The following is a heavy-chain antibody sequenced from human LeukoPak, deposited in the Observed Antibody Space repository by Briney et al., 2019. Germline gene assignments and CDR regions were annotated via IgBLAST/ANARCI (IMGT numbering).Heavy chain of an antibody. V-gene: IGHV3-74*01. CDR2: FRSNGSDT. J-gene: IGHJ5*02. Sequence: GGSLRLSCAASGFTLSSGSWMHWVRQVPGKGLVWVSRFRSNGSDTTYADSVKGRFTISRDNAKNTLYLQMNSPRDDDTAVYYCAKSDWFDPWGQGTLVTVSS. CDR3: AKSDWFDP. CDR1: GFTLSSGSW.